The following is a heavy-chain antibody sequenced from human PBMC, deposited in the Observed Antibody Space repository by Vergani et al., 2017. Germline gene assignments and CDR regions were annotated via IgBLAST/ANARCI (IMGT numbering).Heavy chain of an antibody. CDR2: IHPADSDT. J-gene: IGHJ6*02. V-gene: IGHV5-51*01. Sequence: VHLVQSGAEVKKPGESLKISCRASGYTFTQYWIGWVRQMPGKGLECLGLIHPADSDTRNSPSFRGQVTLSVDKSISTAYLQWSSLKASDTAMYYCARHSPNYDILTGYDYYYGMDVWGQGTTVTVSS. CDR1: GYTFTQYW. CDR3: ARHSPNYDILTGYDYYYGMDV. D-gene: IGHD3-9*01.